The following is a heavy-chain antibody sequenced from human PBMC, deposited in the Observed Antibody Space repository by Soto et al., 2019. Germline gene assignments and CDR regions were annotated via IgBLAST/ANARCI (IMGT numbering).Heavy chain of an antibody. CDR2: IIPILGIA. V-gene: IGHV1-69*04. CDR3: ARDQVLETTVTTRVQERVWFDP. Sequence: SVKVSCKASGGTFSSYTISWVRQAPGQGLEWMGKIIPILGIANYAQKFQGRVTITADKSTSTAYMEMSSLRSEDTAVYYCARDQVLETTVTTRVQERVWFDPWGQGTLVTVSS. J-gene: IGHJ5*02. D-gene: IGHD4-17*01. CDR1: GGTFSSYT.